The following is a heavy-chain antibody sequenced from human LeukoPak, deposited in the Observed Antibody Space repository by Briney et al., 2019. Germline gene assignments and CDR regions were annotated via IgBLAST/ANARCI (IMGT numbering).Heavy chain of an antibody. CDR3: ARRYCSSTSCYGSNYYYYYMDV. J-gene: IGHJ6*03. V-gene: IGHV1-18*01. CDR1: GYTFTSYG. Sequence: ASVKVSCKASGYTFTSYGISWVRQAPGQGLEWMGWISAYNGNSNYAQKLRGRVTMTTDTSTSTAYMELRSLRSDDTAVYYCARRYCSSTSCYGSNYYYYYMDVWGKGTTVTISS. CDR2: ISAYNGNS. D-gene: IGHD2-2*01.